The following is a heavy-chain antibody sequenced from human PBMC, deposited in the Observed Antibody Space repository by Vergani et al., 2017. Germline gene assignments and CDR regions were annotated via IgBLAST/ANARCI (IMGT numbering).Heavy chain of an antibody. V-gene: IGHV4-30-2*01. Sequence: QLQLQESGSGLVKPSQTLSLTCAVSGGSISSGGYSWSWIRQPPGKGLEWIGYIYHSGSTYYNPALKSRVTISVDRSKNQFSLKLSSVTAADTAVYYCAGTTVTLPPDAFDIWGQGTMVTVSS. J-gene: IGHJ3*02. D-gene: IGHD4-17*01. CDR2: IYHSGST. CDR1: GGSISSGGYS. CDR3: AGTTVTLPPDAFDI.